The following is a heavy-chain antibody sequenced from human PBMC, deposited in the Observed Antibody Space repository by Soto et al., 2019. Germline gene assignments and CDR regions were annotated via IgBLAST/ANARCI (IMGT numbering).Heavy chain of an antibody. Sequence: ASVKVSCKASVFTSSGISWVRQAPGQGLEWMGWISGYNGNTKYAQKFQDRVTMTADTSTRTAFMEVRSLTSDDTGVYFCAATGGNYFGLDVWGQGTTVTAP. D-gene: IGHD2-8*02. CDR3: AATGGNYFGLDV. CDR2: ISGYNGNT. V-gene: IGHV1-18*04. CDR1: VFTSSG. J-gene: IGHJ6*02.